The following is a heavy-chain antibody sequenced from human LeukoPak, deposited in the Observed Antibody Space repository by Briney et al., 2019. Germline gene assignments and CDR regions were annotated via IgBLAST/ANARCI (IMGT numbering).Heavy chain of an antibody. V-gene: IGHV3-48*01. CDR1: GFTFSSYS. CDR2: ISSSSAAI. D-gene: IGHD6-6*01. J-gene: IGHJ3*02. Sequence: GGSLRLSCAGSGFTFSSYSMNWVRQAPGKGLEWVSYISSSSAAIYYADSVKGRFTIFRDNAKSSLYLQMNSLRAEDTALYYCAREYSSSSGRAFDIWGQGTMVTVSS. CDR3: AREYSSSSGRAFDI.